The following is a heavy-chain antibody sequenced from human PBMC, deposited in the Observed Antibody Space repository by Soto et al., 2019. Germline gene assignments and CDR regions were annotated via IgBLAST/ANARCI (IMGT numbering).Heavy chain of an antibody. V-gene: IGHV1-69*13. CDR3: ARESYSGYHSYDY. D-gene: IGHD5-12*01. CDR2: IIPIFGTA. J-gene: IGHJ4*02. CDR1: GVTFGSYS. Sequence: SVKVSCKASGVTFGSYSISWVCQAPGQGLEWMGGIIPIFGTANYAQKFQGRVTITADESTSTAYMELSSLRSEDTAVYYCARESYSGYHSYDYWGQGILVTSP.